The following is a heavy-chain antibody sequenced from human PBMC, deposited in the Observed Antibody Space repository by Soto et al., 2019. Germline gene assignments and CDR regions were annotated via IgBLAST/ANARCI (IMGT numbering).Heavy chain of an antibody. V-gene: IGHV3-30-3*01. CDR3: ARVDTAMVWFWFDP. D-gene: IGHD5-18*01. CDR2: ISYDGSNK. Sequence: QVQLVESGGGVVQPGRSLRLSCAASGFTFSSYAMHWVRQAPGKGLEWVAVISYDGSNKYYADSVKSRFTISRDNSKNTLYLQMNSLRAEDTAVYYCARVDTAMVWFWFDPWGQGTLVTVSS. CDR1: GFTFSSYA. J-gene: IGHJ5*02.